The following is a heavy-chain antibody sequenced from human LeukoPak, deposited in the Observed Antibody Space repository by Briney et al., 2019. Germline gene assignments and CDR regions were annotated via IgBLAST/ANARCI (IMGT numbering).Heavy chain of an antibody. CDR1: GFTFGDYA. Sequence: PGRSLRLSCTAPGFTFGDYAMSWVRQAPGKGLEWVGFIRSKAYGGTTEYAASVKGRFTISRDDSKSIAYLQMNSLKTEDTAVYYCTRGNIMVRGPSWDYYFDYWGQGTLVTVSS. J-gene: IGHJ4*02. CDR2: IRSKAYGGTT. CDR3: TRGNIMVRGPSWDYYFDY. V-gene: IGHV3-49*04. D-gene: IGHD3-10*01.